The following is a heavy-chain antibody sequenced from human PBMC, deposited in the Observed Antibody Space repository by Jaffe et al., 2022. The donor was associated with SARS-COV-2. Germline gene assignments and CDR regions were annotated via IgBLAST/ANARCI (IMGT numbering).Heavy chain of an antibody. V-gene: IGHV4-30-2*01. Sequence: QLQLQESGSGLVKPSQTLSLTCAVSGGSISSGGYSWSWIRQPPGKGLEWIGYIYHSGSTYYNPSLKSRVTISVDRSKNQFSLKLSSVTAADTAVYYCARVHRSSGYSPGAFDIWGQGTMVTVSS. CDR1: GGSISSGGYS. D-gene: IGHD3-22*01. J-gene: IGHJ3*02. CDR3: ARVHRSSGYSPGAFDI. CDR2: IYHSGST.